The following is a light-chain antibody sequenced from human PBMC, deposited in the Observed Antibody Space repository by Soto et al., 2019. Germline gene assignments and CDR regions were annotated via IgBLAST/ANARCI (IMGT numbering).Light chain of an antibody. CDR1: QTISNIY. J-gene: IGKJ1*01. CDR2: DTS. V-gene: IGKV3-20*01. CDR3: QQYSGSPET. Sequence: EIVLTQSPGTLSLSPGERAVLSCRASQTISNIYLAWYQHKPGRAPRLLLYDTSTRPTGIPAKFSGSGSRTDFTLTISGLKPEDFAVYYCQQYSGSPETFGRGTKVEIK.